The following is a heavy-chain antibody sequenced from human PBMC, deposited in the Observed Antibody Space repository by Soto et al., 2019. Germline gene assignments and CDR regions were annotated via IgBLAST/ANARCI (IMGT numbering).Heavy chain of an antibody. Sequence: SETLSLTCTVSGGSISTYYWSWIRQPPGKGLEWIAYIYYSGSTNYNPSLKSRVTISVDTSKNQFSLKLSSVTAADTAVYYCARSGYSGYIFDYWGQGTLVTVSS. V-gene: IGHV4-59*01. D-gene: IGHD5-12*01. J-gene: IGHJ4*02. CDR2: IYYSGST. CDR1: GGSISTYY. CDR3: ARSGYSGYIFDY.